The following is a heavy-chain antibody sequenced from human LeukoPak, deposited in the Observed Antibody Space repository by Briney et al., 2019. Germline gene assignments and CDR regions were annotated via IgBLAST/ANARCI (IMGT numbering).Heavy chain of an antibody. D-gene: IGHD6-13*01. V-gene: IGHV3-11*06. CDR1: GFTFSDYY. Sequence: GGSLRLSCAASGFTFSDYYMSWIRQAPGKGLEWVSYISSSNTYTNYAGSVKGRFTISRDDAKNSLYLQMNSLRAEDTAVYYCARVGSTYSSSEFDFWGQGTLVTVSS. CDR2: ISSSNTYT. J-gene: IGHJ4*02. CDR3: ARVGSTYSSSEFDF.